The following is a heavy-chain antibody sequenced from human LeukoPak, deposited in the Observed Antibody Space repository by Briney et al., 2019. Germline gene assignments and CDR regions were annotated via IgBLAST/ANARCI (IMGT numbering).Heavy chain of an antibody. CDR3: ARGATAMATFYYYYYMDV. CDR1: GFTFSNYW. Sequence: GGSLRLSCVASGFTFSNYWMHWVRQAPGKGLVWVSRIKTDGSRTNYADSVKGRFTISRDNAKNTVYLEMNSLRSEDTAVYYCARGATAMATFYYYYYMDVWGKGTTVTVSS. V-gene: IGHV3-74*01. D-gene: IGHD5-18*01. J-gene: IGHJ6*03. CDR2: IKTDGSRT.